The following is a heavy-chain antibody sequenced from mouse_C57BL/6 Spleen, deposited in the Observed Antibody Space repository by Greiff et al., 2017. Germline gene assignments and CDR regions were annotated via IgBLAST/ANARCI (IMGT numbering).Heavy chain of an antibody. CDR1: GYTFTDYA. V-gene: IGHV1-67*01. Sequence: QVQLQQSGPELVRPGVSVTISCKGSGYTFTDYAMHWVKQSHAKSLEWIGVISTYYGAASYNEKFKDKATMTLDKSSSTAYMQLARLTSEYSAVYYGERDWVRFSYWGPGTLVTASA. J-gene: IGHJ3*01. CDR3: ERDWVRFSY. CDR2: ISTYYGAA.